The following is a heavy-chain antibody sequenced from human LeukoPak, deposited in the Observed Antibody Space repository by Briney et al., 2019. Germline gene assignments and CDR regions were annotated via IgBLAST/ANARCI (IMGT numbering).Heavy chain of an antibody. J-gene: IGHJ3*02. CDR3: ARELPVAAAAPHDAFDI. V-gene: IGHV5-51*01. CDR1: GYSFTSYL. CDR2: IYPCDSDT. D-gene: IGHD6-13*01. Sequence: GESLNISCNASGYSFTSYLIGGGRQMPGKRLEWMGIIYPCDSDTRYSPYFHGQVTISADKSISTDYLQWSSLKASGTAMYYCARELPVAAAAPHDAFDIWGQGTMVTVSS.